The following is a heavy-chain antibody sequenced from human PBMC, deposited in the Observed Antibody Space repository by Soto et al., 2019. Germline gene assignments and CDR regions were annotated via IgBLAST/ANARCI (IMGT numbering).Heavy chain of an antibody. CDR3: ARRSGGGYLTLGY. J-gene: IGHJ4*02. D-gene: IGHD1-26*01. CDR2: IYYGGST. Sequence: QLQLQESGPGLVKPSETLSLTCTVSGGSISSPYYWGWIRQSPGKGLEWIGDIYYGGSTYYNPSLKSRVTISVDTSKNQFSRKLSSVTAADTAVYYCARRSGGGYLTLGYWGQGTLVTVSS. V-gene: IGHV4-39*01. CDR1: GGSISSPYY.